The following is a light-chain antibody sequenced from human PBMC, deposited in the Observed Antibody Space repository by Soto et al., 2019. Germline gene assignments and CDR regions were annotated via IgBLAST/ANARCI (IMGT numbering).Light chain of an antibody. J-gene: IGKJ1*01. Sequence: EIVLTQSPGTLSLSPGERAILSCRASQSISNALLAWYQVKPGQAPRLLIYGASSRATGIPDRFSGSGSGTDFTLTISRLEPEDSAVYCCQQYGTSPWTFGQGTKVEI. V-gene: IGKV3-20*01. CDR1: QSISNAL. CDR3: QQYGTSPWT. CDR2: GAS.